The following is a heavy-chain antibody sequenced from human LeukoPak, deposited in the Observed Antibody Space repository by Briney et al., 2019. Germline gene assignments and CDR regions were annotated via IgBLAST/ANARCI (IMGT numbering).Heavy chain of an antibody. CDR2: IYYSGST. J-gene: IGHJ4*02. CDR1: GGSISSSSYY. CDR3: AKYVRLGARGYYFGY. Sequence: PSETLSLTCTVSGGSISSSSYYWGWIRQPPGKGLEWIGSIYYSGSTYYNPSLKSRVTISVDTSKNQFSLKLSSVTAADTAVYYCAKYVRLGARGYYFGYWGQGTLVSVSS. V-gene: IGHV4-39*01. D-gene: IGHD1-26*01.